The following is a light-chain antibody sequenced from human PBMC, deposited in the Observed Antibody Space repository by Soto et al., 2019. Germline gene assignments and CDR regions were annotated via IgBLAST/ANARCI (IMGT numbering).Light chain of an antibody. Sequence: QSVLTQPPSASGTPGQRATISCSGSSSNIGSNYVFWYQQLPGTAPKLLIYNNNQRPSGVPDRFSVSKSGTSASLAISGLRSDDESDYYCAAWDDSLSGPVFGGGTKLTVL. J-gene: IGLJ3*02. V-gene: IGLV1-47*01. CDR2: NNN. CDR1: SSNIGSNY. CDR3: AAWDDSLSGPV.